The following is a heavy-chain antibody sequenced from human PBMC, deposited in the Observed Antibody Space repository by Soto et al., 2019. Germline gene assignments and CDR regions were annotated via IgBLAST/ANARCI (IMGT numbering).Heavy chain of an antibody. Sequence: SETLSLTCTVSGGSISSYYWSWIRQPPGKGLEWIGYIYYSGSTNYNPSLKSRVTISVDTSKNQFSLKLSSVTAADTAVYYCAVARPTYCSGGSCYYNAFDIWGKGTMVTVSS. J-gene: IGHJ3*02. V-gene: IGHV4-59*08. CDR2: IYYSGST. CDR3: AVARPTYCSGGSCYYNAFDI. CDR1: GGSISSYY. D-gene: IGHD2-15*01.